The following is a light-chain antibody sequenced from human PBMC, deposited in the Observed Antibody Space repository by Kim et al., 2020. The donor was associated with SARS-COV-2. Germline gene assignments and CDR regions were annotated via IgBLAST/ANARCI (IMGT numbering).Light chain of an antibody. V-gene: IGKV1-16*01. Sequence: ESVGDRVTITCRASQGISNHLAWFQQKPGKGPKSLMFGASALQSWVPSRFSGRGSGTDFSLTISSLQPEDFATYYCQQYHIFPYTFGQGTKVDIK. J-gene: IGKJ2*01. CDR1: QGISNH. CDR2: GAS. CDR3: QQYHIFPYT.